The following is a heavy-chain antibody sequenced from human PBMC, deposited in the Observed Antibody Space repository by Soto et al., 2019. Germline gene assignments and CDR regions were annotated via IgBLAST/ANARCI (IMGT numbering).Heavy chain of an antibody. CDR2: IVPRFGSP. D-gene: IGHD5-18*01. CDR3: ASDRIQLQLSKSSSHAMGF. CDR1: GGTFSDFA. V-gene: IGHV1-69*01. Sequence: QVQLVQSGAEMRKPGSSLRVSCKASGGTFSDFAFSWVRQAPGQGLGWMGGIVPRFGSPNYAQKFGGRVTVTTNATTITVNMKLISLRCDDTGVDFCASDRIQLQLSKSSSHAMGFWGQGTTITVSS. J-gene: IGHJ6*02.